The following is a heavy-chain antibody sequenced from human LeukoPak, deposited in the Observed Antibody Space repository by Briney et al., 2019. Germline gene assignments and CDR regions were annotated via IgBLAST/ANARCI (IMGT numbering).Heavy chain of an antibody. J-gene: IGHJ4*02. CDR1: GGSIGSYY. D-gene: IGHD3-3*01. Sequence: SETLSLTCTVSGGSIGSYYWSWIRQPPGKGLEWIGYIYYSGSTNYNPSLRSRVTISVDTSKNQFSLKLSSVTAADTAVYYCARAPKAFGVLRYYFDYWGQGTLVTVSS. CDR3: ARAPKAFGVLRYYFDY. V-gene: IGHV4-59*01. CDR2: IYYSGST.